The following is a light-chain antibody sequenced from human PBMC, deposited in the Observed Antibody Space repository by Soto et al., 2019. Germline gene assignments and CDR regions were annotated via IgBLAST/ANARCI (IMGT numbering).Light chain of an antibody. CDR3: MPALPTPGT. CDR2: LGS. Sequence: DIVMTQSPLSLPVTPGEPASISCRSSQSLLHSNGYNYLDWYLQKPGQSPQLLIYLGSNRASGVPCKVSGKWLGTEFTLEINRGGGGGVGGYYCMPALPTPGTFGQGNKVGIQ. J-gene: IGKJ1*01. CDR1: QSLLHSNGYNY. V-gene: IGKV2-28*01.